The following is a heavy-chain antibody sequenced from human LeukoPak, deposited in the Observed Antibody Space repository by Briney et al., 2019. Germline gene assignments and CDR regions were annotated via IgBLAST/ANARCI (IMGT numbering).Heavy chain of an antibody. CDR3: ARRAGAPAWYFDL. J-gene: IGHJ2*01. V-gene: IGHV4-38-2*01. CDR1: GYSISSGYY. D-gene: IGHD3-10*01. Sequence: SETLSLTCAVSGYSISSGYYWGWIRQPPGKGLEWIGSIYHSGSTYYNPSLKSRVTISVDTSKNQFSLKLSSVTAADTAVYYCARRAGAPAWYFDLWGRGTLVTVSS. CDR2: IYHSGST.